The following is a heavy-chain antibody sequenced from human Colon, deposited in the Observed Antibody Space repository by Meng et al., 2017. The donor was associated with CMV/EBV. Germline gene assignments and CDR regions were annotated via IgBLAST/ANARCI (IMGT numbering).Heavy chain of an antibody. CDR1: GGPISSYY. Sequence: LRPSCTASGGPISSYYWSWLRQPPGKGLEWIGYIFYSGSTNYNPSLKSRVTISVDTSKNQFSLKLSSVTAADTAVYYCARDPWGPTDYWGQGTLVTVSS. D-gene: IGHD3-16*01. J-gene: IGHJ4*02. CDR3: ARDPWGPTDY. V-gene: IGHV4-59*01. CDR2: IFYSGST.